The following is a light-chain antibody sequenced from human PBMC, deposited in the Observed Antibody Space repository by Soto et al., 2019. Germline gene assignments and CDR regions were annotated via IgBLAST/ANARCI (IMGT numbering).Light chain of an antibody. CDR3: PAWDDSLNGYV. Sequence: QSVLTQPPSASGTPGQRVTISCSGSSSNIGSNTVNWYQQLPGTAPKLLIYRNNERPSGVPDRFSGSKSGTSASLAISGLQSEDEADYYCPAWDDSLNGYVFGTGTKLTVL. V-gene: IGLV1-44*01. J-gene: IGLJ1*01. CDR1: SSNIGSNT. CDR2: RNN.